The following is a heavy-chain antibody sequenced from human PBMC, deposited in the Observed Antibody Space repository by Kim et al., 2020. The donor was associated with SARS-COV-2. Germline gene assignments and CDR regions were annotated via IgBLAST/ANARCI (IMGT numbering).Heavy chain of an antibody. CDR1: GFTFSSYS. CDR3: ARGSFTMIVVVVYYYGMDV. D-gene: IGHD3-22*01. J-gene: IGHJ6*02. CDR2: ISSSSSTI. V-gene: IGHV3-48*02. Sequence: GGSLRLSCAASGFTFSSYSMNWVRQAPGKGLEWVSYISSSSSTIYYADSVKGRFTISRDNPKNSLYLQMNSLRDEDTAVYYCARGSFTMIVVVVYYYGMDVWGQGTTVTVSS.